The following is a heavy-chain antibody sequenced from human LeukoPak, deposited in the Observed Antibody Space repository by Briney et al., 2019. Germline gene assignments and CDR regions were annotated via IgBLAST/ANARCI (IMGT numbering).Heavy chain of an antibody. CDR1: GFTFSSYS. CDR3: ARDANDYASPPDY. D-gene: IGHD3-16*01. V-gene: IGHV3-48*01. CDR2: IGVGGGRK. J-gene: IGHJ4*02. Sequence: PGGSLRLSCAASGFTFSSYSMNWVRQSPGKGLEWISYIGVGGGRKFYADSVKGRFTVSRDDAKNSVYLEMSSLRAEDTAVYYCARDANDYASPPDYWGQGTLVTVSS.